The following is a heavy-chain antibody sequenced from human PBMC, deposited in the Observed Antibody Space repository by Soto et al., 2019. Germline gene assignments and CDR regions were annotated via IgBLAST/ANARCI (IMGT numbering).Heavy chain of an antibody. V-gene: IGHV3-15*07. CDR3: TRRPKEADAGVDPLAY. CDR1: GLRRSDGW. J-gene: IGHJ4*02. D-gene: IGHD3-10*01. CDR2: IKSKADGGAV. Sequence: EVRLVESGGGSVKPEGSLRLSCAASGLRRSDGWMNWVRQTPGKGLEWVGRIKSKADGGAVDYSAPVNGRFTISRHDSQNMLYLQMNDLEADDTGIYYCTRRPKEADAGVDPLAYWGQGALVTVSS.